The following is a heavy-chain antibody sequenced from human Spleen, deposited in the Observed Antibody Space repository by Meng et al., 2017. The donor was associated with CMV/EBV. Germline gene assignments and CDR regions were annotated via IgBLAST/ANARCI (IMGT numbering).Heavy chain of an antibody. D-gene: IGHD2-15*01. CDR2: ISYHGSNK. CDR3: ARGYCSGGSCRGFFDY. J-gene: IGHJ4*02. V-gene: IGHV3-30-3*01. CDR1: GFTFSHYA. Sequence: GESLKISCVASGFTFSHYAMHWVRQAPGKGLEWVAVISYHGSNKWYADSVKGRFTISRDNSKNTLYLQMNSLRAEDTAVYYCARGYCSGGSCRGFFDYWGQGTLVTVSS.